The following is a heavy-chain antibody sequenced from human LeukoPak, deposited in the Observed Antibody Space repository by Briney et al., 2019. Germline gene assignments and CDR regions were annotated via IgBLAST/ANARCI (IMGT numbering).Heavy chain of an antibody. D-gene: IGHD6-13*01. J-gene: IGHJ4*02. CDR1: GFTFSDYS. V-gene: IGHV3-21*06. Sequence: GGSLILSCAASGFTFSDYSLNWVRQAPGKRLEWVSCISGDSRYIYYADSVKGRSTISRDNAQNSLYLHMNSLRAEDTAVYYCARGPFSSSWSEFDYWGQGTLVTVSS. CDR2: ISGDSRYI. CDR3: ARGPFSSSWSEFDY.